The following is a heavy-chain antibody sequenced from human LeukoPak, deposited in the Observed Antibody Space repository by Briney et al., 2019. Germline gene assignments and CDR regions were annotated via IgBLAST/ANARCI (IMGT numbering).Heavy chain of an antibody. CDR1: GGTFSSYA. J-gene: IGHJ6*03. D-gene: IGHD6-6*01. V-gene: IGHV1-69*05. Sequence: VASVKISCKASGGTFSSYAISWVRQAPGQGLEWMGRIIPIFGTANHAQKFQGRVTITTDESTSTAYMELSSLRSEDTAVYYCGTPRYSSSLPYYYMDVWGKGTTVTVSS. CDR2: IIPIFGTA. CDR3: GTPRYSSSLPYYYMDV.